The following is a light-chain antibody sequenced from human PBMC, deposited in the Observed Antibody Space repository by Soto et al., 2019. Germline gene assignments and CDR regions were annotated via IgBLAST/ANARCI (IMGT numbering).Light chain of an antibody. CDR3: SSYAGNNNYV. CDR1: SSDIGDYNY. V-gene: IGLV2-8*01. J-gene: IGLJ1*01. CDR2: EVT. Sequence: QSALTKPPSASGSPGQSVTFSCTVTSSDIGDYNYVSWYQQHPGKAPKLMIYEVTKRPSGVPDRFSGSKSGNTASLTDSGLQADDEADYYCSSYAGNNNYVFGTGTKVTVL.